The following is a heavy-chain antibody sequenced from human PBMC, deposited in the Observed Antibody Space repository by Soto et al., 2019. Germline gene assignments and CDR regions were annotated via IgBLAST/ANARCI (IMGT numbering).Heavy chain of an antibody. V-gene: IGHV4-59*12. CDR2: SHYSGNT. CDR3: PRHTWTIRAGFDY. J-gene: IGHJ4*02. D-gene: IGHD3-3*02. CDR1: GGSISSYY. Sequence: QVQLQESGPGLVKPSETLSLTCTVSGGSISSYYWDWIRQPPGKGMEWVGYSHYSGNTNYHPSLKGRVNISLDTSRHQSSLNLSAVPAAHTDVYYCPRHTWTIRAGFDYWGQGALVTVSS.